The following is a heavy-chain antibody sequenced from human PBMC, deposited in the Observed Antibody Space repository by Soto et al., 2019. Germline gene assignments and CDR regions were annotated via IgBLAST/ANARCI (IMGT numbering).Heavy chain of an antibody. CDR2: IIPILGTA. CDR1: GGTFSSYA. Sequence: SVKVSCKASGGTFSSYAISWVRQAPGQGLEWMGGIIPILGTANYAQKFQGRVTITADESTSTAYMELSSLRSEDTAVYYCARESLSGNTYYYDSSGPGPYYYYGMDVWGQGTTVTVSS. J-gene: IGHJ6*02. D-gene: IGHD3-22*01. CDR3: ARESLSGNTYYYDSSGPGPYYYYGMDV. V-gene: IGHV1-69*13.